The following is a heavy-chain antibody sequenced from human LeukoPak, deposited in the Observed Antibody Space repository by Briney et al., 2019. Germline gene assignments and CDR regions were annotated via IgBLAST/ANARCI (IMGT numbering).Heavy chain of an antibody. CDR1: GGSVSSGSYY. D-gene: IGHD3-10*01. CDR2: IYYSGST. J-gene: IGHJ6*02. CDR3: ARGRGSGSYYMCDV. Sequence: SETLSLTCTVSGGSVSSGSYYWSWIRQPPGKGLEWIGYIYYSGSTNYNPSLKSRVTISVDTSKNQFSLKLSSVTAADTAVYYCARGRGSGSYYMCDVWGQGTTVTVSS. V-gene: IGHV4-61*01.